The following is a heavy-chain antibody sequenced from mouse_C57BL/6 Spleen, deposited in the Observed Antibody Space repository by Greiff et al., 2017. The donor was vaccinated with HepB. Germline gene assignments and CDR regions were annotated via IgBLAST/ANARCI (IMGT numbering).Heavy chain of an antibody. CDR2: ISGGGGNT. V-gene: IGHV5-9*01. CDR1: GFTFSSYT. J-gene: IGHJ2*01. CDR3: ARHEDYGSTGYFDY. Sequence: EVQRVESGGGLVKPGGSLKLSCAASGFTFSSYTMSWVRQTPEKRLEWVATISGGGGNTYYPDSVKGRFTISRDNAKNTLYLQMSSLRSEDTALYYCARHEDYGSTGYFDYWGQGTTLTVSS. D-gene: IGHD1-1*01.